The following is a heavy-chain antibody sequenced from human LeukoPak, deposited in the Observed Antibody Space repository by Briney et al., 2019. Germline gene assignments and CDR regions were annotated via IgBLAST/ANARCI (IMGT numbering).Heavy chain of an antibody. J-gene: IGHJ3*02. CDR1: GGSISSYY. V-gene: IGHV4-4*07. D-gene: IGHD3-9*01. Sequence: SETLSLTCTVSGGSISSYYWSWIRQPAGKGLEWIGRIYTSGSTNYNPSLKSRVTMSVDTSKNQFSLKLSSVTAADTAVYYCARAVRRVPNYDILTGYYNTDAFDIWGQGTMVTVSS. CDR3: ARAVRRVPNYDILTGYYNTDAFDI. CDR2: IYTSGST.